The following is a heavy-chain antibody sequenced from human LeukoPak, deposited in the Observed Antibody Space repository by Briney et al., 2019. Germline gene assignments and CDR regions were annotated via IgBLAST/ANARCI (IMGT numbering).Heavy chain of an antibody. J-gene: IGHJ4*02. Sequence: GGSLRLSCAASGFTFSSYAMSWVRQAPGKGLEWVSAISGSGGSTYYADSVKGRFTISRDNSKNTLYLQMNSLRAEDTAENYCAKIGILGTYYFDYWGQGTLFTVSS. D-gene: IGHD2-15*01. V-gene: IGHV3-23*01. CDR1: GFTFSSYA. CDR2: ISGSGGST. CDR3: AKIGILGTYYFDY.